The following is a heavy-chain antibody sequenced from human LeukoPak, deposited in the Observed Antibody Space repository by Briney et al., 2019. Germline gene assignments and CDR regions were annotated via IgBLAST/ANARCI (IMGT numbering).Heavy chain of an antibody. V-gene: IGHV3-48*04. CDR1: GFTFSSYA. CDR2: IGASSSTI. CDR3: ARIHPYYYGSGSYLMGNYYYGMDV. Sequence: GGSLRLSCAASGFTFSSYAMSWVRQAPGKGLEWVSSIGASSSTIYYADSVKGRFTISRDTAKNTLYLQMNSLRAEDTALYYCARIHPYYYGSGSYLMGNYYYGMDVWGQGTTVTVSS. J-gene: IGHJ6*02. D-gene: IGHD3-10*01.